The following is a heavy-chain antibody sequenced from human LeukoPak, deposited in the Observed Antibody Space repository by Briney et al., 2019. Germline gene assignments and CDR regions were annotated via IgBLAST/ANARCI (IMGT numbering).Heavy chain of an antibody. D-gene: IGHD3-10*01. CDR3: AKREDGYYGSGSAFDI. V-gene: IGHV3-23*01. CDR1: GFTFSSYA. J-gene: IGHJ3*02. CDR2: ISGSGGST. Sequence: GGSLRLSRAASGFTFSSYAMSWVRQAPGKGLEWVSAISGSGGSTYYADSVKGRFTISRDNSKNTLYLQMNSLRAEDTAVYYCAKREDGYYGSGSAFDIWGQGTMVTVSS.